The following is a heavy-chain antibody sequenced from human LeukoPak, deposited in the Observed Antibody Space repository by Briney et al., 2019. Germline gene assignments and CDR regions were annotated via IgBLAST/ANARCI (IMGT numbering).Heavy chain of an antibody. V-gene: IGHV1-69*06. CDR1: GGTFSSYA. D-gene: IGHD5-18*01. CDR2: IIPIFGTA. Sequence: SVKVSCKASGGTFSSYAISWVRQAPGQGLECMGGIIPIFGTANYAQKFQGRVTITADKSTSTAYMELSSLRSEDTAVYYCARGKQLWLPYYFDYWGQGTLVTVSS. CDR3: ARGKQLWLPYYFDY. J-gene: IGHJ4*02.